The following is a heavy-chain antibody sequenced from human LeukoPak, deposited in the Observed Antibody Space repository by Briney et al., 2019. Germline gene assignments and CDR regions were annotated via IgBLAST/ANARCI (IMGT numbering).Heavy chain of an antibody. V-gene: IGHV3-11*01. CDR1: GFTFSDHY. CDR2: ISSSGSTI. J-gene: IGHJ4*02. Sequence: GGSLRLSCAASGFTFSDHYMSWIRQAPGKGLEWVSYISSSGSTIYYADSVKGRFTISRDNAKNSLYLQMNSLRAEDTAVYYCARGYDYIWGSYRFRSSPFDYWGQGTLVTVSS. D-gene: IGHD3-16*02. CDR3: ARGYDYIWGSYRFRSSPFDY.